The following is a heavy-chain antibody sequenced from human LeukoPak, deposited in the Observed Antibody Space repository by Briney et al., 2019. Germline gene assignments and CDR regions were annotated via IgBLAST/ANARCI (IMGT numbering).Heavy chain of an antibody. D-gene: IGHD6-13*01. CDR2: IYYSGST. CDR1: GGSISTSNYY. Sequence: EPSETLSLTCTVSGGSISTSNYYWSWIRQPPGKGLEWIGYIYYSGSTNYNPSLKSRVTISVDTSKNQFSLKLSSVTAADTAVYYCASEFVAAAGNYPEYFQHWGQGTLVTVSS. CDR3: ASEFVAAAGNYPEYFQH. J-gene: IGHJ1*01. V-gene: IGHV4-61*01.